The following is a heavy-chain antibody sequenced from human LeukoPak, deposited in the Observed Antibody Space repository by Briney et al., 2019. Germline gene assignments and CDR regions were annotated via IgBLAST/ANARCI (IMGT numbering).Heavy chain of an antibody. Sequence: GGSLRLSCAASGFTFSSYWMSWVRQAPGKGLEWVANIKQDGSEKYYVDSVKGRFTISRDNAKNSLYLQMNSLRVEDTAVYYCARDLPSWGLELRVFGVDYFDYWGQGTLVTVSS. CDR1: GFTFSSYW. CDR3: ARDLPSWGLELRVFGVDYFDY. D-gene: IGHD1-7*01. J-gene: IGHJ4*02. CDR2: IKQDGSEK. V-gene: IGHV3-7*01.